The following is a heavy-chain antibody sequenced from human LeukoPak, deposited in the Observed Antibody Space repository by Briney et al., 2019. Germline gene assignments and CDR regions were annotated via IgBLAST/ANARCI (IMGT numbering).Heavy chain of an antibody. D-gene: IGHD6-19*01. Sequence: PGGSLRLSCAAFGFTFSSYSMNWVRQAPGKGLEWVSSISSSSSYIYYADSVKGRFTISRDNSKNTLYLQMNSLRAEDTAVYYCAKGQGSDWKYYFDYWGQGTLVTVSS. CDR3: AKGQGSDWKYYFDY. CDR1: GFTFSSYS. J-gene: IGHJ4*02. CDR2: ISSSSSYI. V-gene: IGHV3-21*04.